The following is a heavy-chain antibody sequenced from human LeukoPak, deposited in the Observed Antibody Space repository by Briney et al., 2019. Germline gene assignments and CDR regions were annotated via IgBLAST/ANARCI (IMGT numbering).Heavy chain of an antibody. Sequence: GESCQISCKASGYRFSNYWIGWVRQMPGKGLEWMGIIYPDDSDTRYSPSFQGQVTISADKSISTSYLQWSSLKASDTAMYYCARRFYGDSGLGYWGQETMVSVFS. CDR1: GYRFSNYW. CDR3: ARRFYGDSGLGY. J-gene: IGHJ4*02. D-gene: IGHD4-17*01. CDR2: IYPDDSDT. V-gene: IGHV5-51*01.